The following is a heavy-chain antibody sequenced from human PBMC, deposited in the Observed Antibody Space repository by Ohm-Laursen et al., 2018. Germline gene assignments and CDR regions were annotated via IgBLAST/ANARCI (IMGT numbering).Heavy chain of an antibody. V-gene: IGHV3-9*01. CDR1: GFTFEDYA. J-gene: IGHJ4*02. CDR2: ISWNSDAI. Sequence: SLRLSCTASGFTFEDYAMHWVRQAPEKGLEWVSGISWNSDAIVYADSVKGRFTISRDNAKNSLYLQMNSLRAEDTALYYCAKDTDGREYWGQGTLVTVSS. CDR3: AKDTDGREY. D-gene: IGHD1-26*01.